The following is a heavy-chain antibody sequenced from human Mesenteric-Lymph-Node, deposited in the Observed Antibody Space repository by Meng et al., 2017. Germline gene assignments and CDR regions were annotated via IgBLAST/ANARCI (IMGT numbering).Heavy chain of an antibody. CDR2: ISSSGSTI. Sequence: GESLKISCAASGFTFSNYEVNWVRQAPGKGLEWVSYISSSGSTIYYADSVKGRFTISRDNAKNSLYLQMNSLRAEDTAVYYCARSHIVVVTATPHYGMDVWGQGTTVTVSS. V-gene: IGHV3-48*03. CDR1: GFTFSNYE. J-gene: IGHJ6*02. D-gene: IGHD2-21*02. CDR3: ARSHIVVVTATPHYGMDV.